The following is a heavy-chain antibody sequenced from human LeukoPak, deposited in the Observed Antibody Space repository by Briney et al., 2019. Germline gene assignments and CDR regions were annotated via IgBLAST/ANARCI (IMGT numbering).Heavy chain of an antibody. CDR3: ATVYGSGSHCDY. CDR2: TSSSGSTI. Sequence: TGGSLRLSCAASGFTFSSYEMNWVRQAPGKGLEWVSHTSSSGSTIYYADSVKGRFTISRDNAKNPLYLQMNSLRAEDTAVYYCATVYGSGSHCDYWGQGTLVTVSS. J-gene: IGHJ4*02. CDR1: GFTFSSYE. V-gene: IGHV3-48*03. D-gene: IGHD3-10*01.